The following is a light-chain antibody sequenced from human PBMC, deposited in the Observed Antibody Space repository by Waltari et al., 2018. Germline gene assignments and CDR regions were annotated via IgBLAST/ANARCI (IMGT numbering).Light chain of an antibody. J-gene: IGLJ3*02. CDR1: SGINVGTYR. CDR2: YTYDSDK. Sequence: QAVLTQPSSLSASPGASASLTCTLRSGINVGTYRIYWYQQKPGSPPQYLLRYTYDSDKQQGSGVPSRFSGSKDASANAGILLISGLQSEDEADYYCMIWHNSAWVFGGGTKLTVL. V-gene: IGLV5-45*02. CDR3: MIWHNSAWV.